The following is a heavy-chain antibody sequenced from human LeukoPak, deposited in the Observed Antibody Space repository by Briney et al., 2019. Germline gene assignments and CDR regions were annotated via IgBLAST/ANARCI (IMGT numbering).Heavy chain of an antibody. Sequence: PSETLSLTCTVSGGSISSSSYYWGRIRQPPGKGLEWIGSIYYSGSTYYNPSLKSRVTISVDTSKNQFSLKLSSVTAADTAVYYCARAPPLIYGSGSYFDYWGQGTLVTVSS. CDR2: IYYSGST. D-gene: IGHD3-10*01. CDR3: ARAPPLIYGSGSYFDY. J-gene: IGHJ4*02. V-gene: IGHV4-39*07. CDR1: GGSISSSSYY.